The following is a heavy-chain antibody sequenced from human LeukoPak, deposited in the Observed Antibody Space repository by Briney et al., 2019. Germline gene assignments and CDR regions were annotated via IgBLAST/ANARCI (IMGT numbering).Heavy chain of an antibody. Sequence: GGSLRLSCAASGFTFSSYWMSWVRQAPGKGLEWMANIKQDGSEKYYVDSVKGRFTISRDNAKNSLYLQMNSLRAEDTAVYYCAREKGVLLWFGELPHFDYWGQGTLVTVSS. CDR3: AREKGVLLWFGELPHFDY. V-gene: IGHV3-7*03. CDR1: GFTFSSYW. J-gene: IGHJ4*02. D-gene: IGHD3-10*01. CDR2: IKQDGSEK.